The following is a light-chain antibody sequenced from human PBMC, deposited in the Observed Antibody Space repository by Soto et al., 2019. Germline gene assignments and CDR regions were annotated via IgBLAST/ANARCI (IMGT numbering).Light chain of an antibody. CDR1: SSDVGGYNY. V-gene: IGLV2-14*01. Sequence: QSALTQPASVSGSPGQWITISCTGTSSDVGGYNYVSWYEQHPGKAPKLMIYDVSNRPSGVSNRFSGSKSGNTASLTISGLQAEDEADYYCSSYTSSSTPYWVFGGGTKLTVL. CDR3: SSYTSSSTPYWV. J-gene: IGLJ3*02. CDR2: DVS.